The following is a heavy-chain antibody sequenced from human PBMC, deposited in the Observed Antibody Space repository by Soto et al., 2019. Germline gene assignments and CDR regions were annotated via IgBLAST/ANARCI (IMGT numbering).Heavy chain of an antibody. Sequence: EVQLMETGGGLIQPGGSLRLSCAASGFTVSSNYMSWVRQAPGKGLEWVSVIYSGGSTYYADSVKGRFTISRDNSKNTLYLQMNSLRAEDTAVYYCARRAGYYYDSSGYYSGHDAFDIWGQGTMVTVSS. J-gene: IGHJ3*02. CDR1: GFTVSSNY. V-gene: IGHV3-53*02. CDR3: ARRAGYYYDSSGYYSGHDAFDI. CDR2: IYSGGST. D-gene: IGHD3-22*01.